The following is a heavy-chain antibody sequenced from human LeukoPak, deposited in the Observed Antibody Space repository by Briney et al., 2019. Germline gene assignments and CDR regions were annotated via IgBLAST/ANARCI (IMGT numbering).Heavy chain of an antibody. J-gene: IGHJ5*02. CDR1: GGSFSGYY. D-gene: IGHD3-3*01. Sequence: PSETLSLTCAVYGGSFSGYYWSWIRQPPGKGLEWIGEINHSGSTNYNPSLKSRVTISVDTSKNPFSLKLSSVTAADTAVYYCARSITIFGVVSNWFDPWGQGTLVTVSS. V-gene: IGHV4-34*01. CDR2: INHSGST. CDR3: ARSITIFGVVSNWFDP.